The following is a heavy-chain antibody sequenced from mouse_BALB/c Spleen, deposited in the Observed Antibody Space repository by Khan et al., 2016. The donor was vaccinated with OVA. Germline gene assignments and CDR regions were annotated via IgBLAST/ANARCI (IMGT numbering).Heavy chain of an antibody. CDR1: GFTFSGFG. J-gene: IGHJ4*01. D-gene: IGHD2-3*01. Sequence: EVELVESGGNLVQPGGSRKLSCAASGFTFSGFGMHWVRQAPEKGLEWVAYISSGSTTIYYADTVKGRFTISRDNPKTTLFLQMASLRSKDTAKDYCARRRIFDGYYGCAMDYWGQGTSVTVSS. CDR2: ISSGSTTI. V-gene: IGHV5-17*02. CDR3: ARRRIFDGYYGCAMDY.